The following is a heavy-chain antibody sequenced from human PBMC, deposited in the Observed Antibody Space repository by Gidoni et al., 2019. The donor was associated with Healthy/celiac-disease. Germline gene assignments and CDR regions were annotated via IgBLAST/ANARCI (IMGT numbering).Heavy chain of an antibody. D-gene: IGHD7-27*01. Sequence: EVQLVESGGGLVQPGGSLRLSCAASGFTFSSYDMHWVRQATGKGLKWVSAIGTAGDPYYPGSVKGRFTISRENAKNSLYLQMNSLRAGDTAVYYCARSHLGHNWYFDLWGRGTLVTVSS. CDR3: ARSHLGHNWYFDL. J-gene: IGHJ2*01. CDR2: IGTAGDP. CDR1: GFTFSSYD. V-gene: IGHV3-13*05.